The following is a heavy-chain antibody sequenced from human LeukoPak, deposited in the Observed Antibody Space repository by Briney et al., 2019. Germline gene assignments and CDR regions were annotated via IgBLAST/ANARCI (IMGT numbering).Heavy chain of an antibody. Sequence: TGGSLRHSCAASGFTIGGFAMTWVRQAPGKGLEWVSSISGSGGITYYADSVKGRFTISRDNSKNTLYLQMNSLRAEDTAVYYCAKYYYSLGSTFDPRGQGTLVTVSS. CDR2: ISGSGGIT. CDR1: GFTIGGFA. D-gene: IGHD3-10*01. J-gene: IGHJ5*02. V-gene: IGHV3-23*01. CDR3: AKYYYSLGSTFDP.